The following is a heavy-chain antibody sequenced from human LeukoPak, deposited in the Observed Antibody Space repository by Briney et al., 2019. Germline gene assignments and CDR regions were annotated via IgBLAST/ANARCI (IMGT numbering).Heavy chain of an antibody. J-gene: IGHJ6*02. Sequence: GGSLRLSCAASGFTFSSYWMHWVRQAPGKGLEWVSSISSSSSYIYYADSVKGRFTISRDNAKNSLYLQMNSLRAEDTAVYYCARDLDYFVNYGMDVWGQGTTVTVSS. D-gene: IGHD2/OR15-2a*01. CDR1: GFTFSSYW. CDR3: ARDLDYFVNYGMDV. CDR2: ISSSSSYI. V-gene: IGHV3-21*01.